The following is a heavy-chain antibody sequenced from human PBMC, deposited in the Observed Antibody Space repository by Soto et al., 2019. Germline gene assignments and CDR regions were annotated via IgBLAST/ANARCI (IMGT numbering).Heavy chain of an antibody. CDR3: ARVWRGYSYGGITGYYYYMDV. D-gene: IGHD5-18*01. J-gene: IGHJ6*03. V-gene: IGHV3-74*01. CDR2: ISSDGSST. CDR1: GFTFSIYW. Sequence: EVQLVESGGGLVQPGGSLRLSCAASGFTFSIYWLRWVRQAPGKGLVWVSLISSDGSSTSYADSVKGRFTISRDNAKNTLYLQINSLRVEDTAVYYCARVWRGYSYGGITGYYYYMDVWGKVTTVTVSS.